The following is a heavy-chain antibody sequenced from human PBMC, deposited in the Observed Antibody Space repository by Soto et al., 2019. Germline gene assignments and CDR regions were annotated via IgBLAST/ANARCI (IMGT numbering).Heavy chain of an antibody. CDR3: VSWVTAHFDY. CDR1: GLTYKSHT. D-gene: IGHD2-21*02. J-gene: IGHJ4*02. Sequence: EVQLSESGGAKVQPGASLRLSCAASGLTYKSHTMSWVRQAPGKGPEWVSTMAPDGVNTHYADSVKGRFTIARDNSRNTLLLYMASLRVEDTAIYYCVSWVTAHFDYWGPGTEVFVSS. CDR2: MAPDGVNT. V-gene: IGHV3-23*01.